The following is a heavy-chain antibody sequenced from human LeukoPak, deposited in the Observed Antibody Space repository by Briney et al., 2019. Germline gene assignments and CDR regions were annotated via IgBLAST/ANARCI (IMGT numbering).Heavy chain of an antibody. CDR1: GFTFSSYA. CDR2: ISGSGGST. J-gene: IGHJ4*02. V-gene: IGHV3-23*01. D-gene: IGHD5-24*01. Sequence: GGSLRLSCAASGFTFSSYAMSWVRQAPGKGLEWVSAISGSGGSTYYADSVKGRFTISRHNSKNTLYLQMNSLRAEDTAVYYCAKDLGEWLAPIDYWGQGTLVTVSS. CDR3: AKDLGEWLAPIDY.